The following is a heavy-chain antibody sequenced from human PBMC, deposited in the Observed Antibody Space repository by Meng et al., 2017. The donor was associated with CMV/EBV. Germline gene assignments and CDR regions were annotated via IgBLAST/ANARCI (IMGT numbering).Heavy chain of an antibody. CDR3: ARDRYYDFWCGYHQGDAFDV. CDR1: GFTFSIAC. CDR2: ISSSGDVI. D-gene: IGHD3-3*01. J-gene: IGHJ3*01. Sequence: GGSLRLYCAASGFTFSIACMSWVRQAPGKGLEWVSYISSSGDVIYYADSVKGRFTISRDNAKNSLYLQMTSLRAEDTAVYYCARDRYYDFWCGYHQGDAFDVWGQGTLVTVSS. V-gene: IGHV3-48*04.